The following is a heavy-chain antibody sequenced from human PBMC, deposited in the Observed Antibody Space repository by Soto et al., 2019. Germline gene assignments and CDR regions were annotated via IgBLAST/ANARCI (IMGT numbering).Heavy chain of an antibody. D-gene: IGHD2-2*01. CDR1: GGSISSKNYY. CDR2: IYYSVST. Sequence: SETLSLTCSVSGGSISSKNYYWGWIRQPPGKGLEWIGSIYYSVSTYYNPSLKSRVTISVDTSKNQFSLKLSSVTAADTAVYYCARIRDTCSSTSCLGPARMDVWGKGTTVTVSS. V-gene: IGHV4-39*01. CDR3: ARIRDTCSSTSCLGPARMDV. J-gene: IGHJ6*04.